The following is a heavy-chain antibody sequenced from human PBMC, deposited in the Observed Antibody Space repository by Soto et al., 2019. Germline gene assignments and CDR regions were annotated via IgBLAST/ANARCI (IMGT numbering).Heavy chain of an antibody. J-gene: IGHJ6*02. CDR1: GGTFSSYA. CDR3: ARERGYSGYDYGLPYYYGMDV. CDR2: IIPIFGTA. D-gene: IGHD5-12*01. V-gene: IGHV1-69*13. Sequence: SVKVSCKASGGTFSSYAISWVRQAPGQGLEWMGGIIPIFGTANYAQKFQGRVAITADESTSTAYMELSSLRSEDTAVYYCARERGYSGYDYGLPYYYGMDVWGQGTKVTVSS.